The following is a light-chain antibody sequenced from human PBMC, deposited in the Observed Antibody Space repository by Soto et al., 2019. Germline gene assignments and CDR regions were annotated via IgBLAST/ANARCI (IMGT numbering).Light chain of an antibody. CDR2: AAS. J-gene: IGKJ4*01. V-gene: IGKV1-39*01. Sequence: DIQMTQSPSSLSASVGDRVTVTCRASQSISTYLNWYQQRPGRVPKLLIYAASSLHSGVPSRFSGSGSGTDFTLTISSLQHEAFATYYCQQSFITPLTFGGGTKVEI. CDR3: QQSFITPLT. CDR1: QSISTY.